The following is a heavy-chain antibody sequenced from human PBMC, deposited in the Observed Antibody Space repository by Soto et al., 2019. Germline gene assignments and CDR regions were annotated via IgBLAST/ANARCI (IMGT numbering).Heavy chain of an antibody. J-gene: IGHJ4*02. CDR1: GYSITSCFY. V-gene: IGHV4-38-2*01. Sequence: ETLSLTCGRSGYSITSCFYWGWVRQSPGKGLEWIGTISYSAKTFYNPSLASRFSMAVDSSKNQFSLRLTSVTAADTALYYCTRGAGAPWVRFDSWGRGILDTVSS. CDR2: ISYSAKT. D-gene: IGHD3-16*01. CDR3: TRGAGAPWVRFDS.